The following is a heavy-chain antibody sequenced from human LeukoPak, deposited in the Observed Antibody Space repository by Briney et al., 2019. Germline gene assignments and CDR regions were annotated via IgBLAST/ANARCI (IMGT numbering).Heavy chain of an antibody. Sequence: GGSLRLSCAASGFTFSSYGMSWVRQAPGKGLEWVSAINTSGGSTYYADSVKGRFTISRDNSKNTLYLQMNGLRAEDTAIYYCAKNGDRGAYCSGGSCYPYFYYMDVWGKGTTVTVSS. CDR3: AKNGDRGAYCSGGSCYPYFYYMDV. J-gene: IGHJ6*03. CDR2: INTSGGST. D-gene: IGHD2-15*01. V-gene: IGHV3-23*01. CDR1: GFTFSSYG.